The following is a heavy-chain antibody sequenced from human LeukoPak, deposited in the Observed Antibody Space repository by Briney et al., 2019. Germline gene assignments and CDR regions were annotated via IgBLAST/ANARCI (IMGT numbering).Heavy chain of an antibody. V-gene: IGHV3-64D*09. CDR2: ISKNGRDI. CDR3: VKVDYDSGADYYAD. J-gene: IGHJ4*02. D-gene: IGHD3-22*01. Sequence: GGSLRLSCSASGFTFSNSPMHWVRQAPGKGLEYVSAISKNGRDIFYADSVRGRFTISRDNSKNTLYLQMSSLRAVDTAVYYCVKVDYDSGADYYADWGQGTLVTVSS. CDR1: GFTFSNSP.